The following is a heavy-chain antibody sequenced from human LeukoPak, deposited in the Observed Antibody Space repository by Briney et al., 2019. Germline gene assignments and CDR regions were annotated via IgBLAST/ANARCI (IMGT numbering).Heavy chain of an antibody. Sequence: SETLSLTCAVSGGSLINYYWSWIRQSPGKGLEWIAYIYYSGNTNYNPSLKSRVTISVDLSKNQVSLRLTSVTAADTAVYYCARHDITARGGSWFDPWGQGTLVTVSS. CDR3: ARHDITARGGSWFDP. J-gene: IGHJ5*02. V-gene: IGHV4-59*08. D-gene: IGHD3-16*01. CDR2: IYYSGNT. CDR1: GGSLINYY.